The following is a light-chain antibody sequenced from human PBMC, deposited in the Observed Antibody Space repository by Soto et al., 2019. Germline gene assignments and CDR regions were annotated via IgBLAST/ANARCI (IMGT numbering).Light chain of an antibody. Sequence: DIQMTQSPSTLSASVGDRVTIACRASRNIGVWLAWYQQKPGKVPSLLIYKTSTLEDGVPSRFSGTGSGTDFTLTIYNLQPDDVATYYCQQWSLYSWTFGQGTKVDIK. CDR3: QQWSLYSWT. CDR1: RNIGVW. CDR2: KTS. V-gene: IGKV1-5*03. J-gene: IGKJ1*01.